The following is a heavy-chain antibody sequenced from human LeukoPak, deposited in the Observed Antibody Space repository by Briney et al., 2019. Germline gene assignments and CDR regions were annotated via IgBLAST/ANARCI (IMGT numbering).Heavy chain of an antibody. Sequence: PSGTLSLTCAVSGGSISSTNWWSWVRQPPGKGLEWIGEIYHSGSTNYNPSLKSRVTMSVDTSKNQFSLKLSSVTAADTAVYYCARTPLGGGYRFDYWGQGTLVTVSS. CDR2: IYHSGST. V-gene: IGHV4-4*02. CDR3: ARTPLGGGYRFDY. J-gene: IGHJ4*02. CDR1: GGSISSTNW. D-gene: IGHD5-12*01.